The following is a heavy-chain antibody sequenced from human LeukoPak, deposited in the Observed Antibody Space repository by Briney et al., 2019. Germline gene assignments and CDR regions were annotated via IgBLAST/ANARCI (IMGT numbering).Heavy chain of an antibody. J-gene: IGHJ4*02. CDR3: ARQYYFDY. CDR2: IYPGDSDP. V-gene: IGHV5-51*01. Sequence: GESMNISCKGSGSMLTSYWIGWGRQMPGKGLEWMGIIYPGDSDPRYSPSFQGQVTISADKSISTAYLQWSSLKASDTAMYYCARQYYFDYWGQGTLVTVSS. CDR1: GSMLTSYW.